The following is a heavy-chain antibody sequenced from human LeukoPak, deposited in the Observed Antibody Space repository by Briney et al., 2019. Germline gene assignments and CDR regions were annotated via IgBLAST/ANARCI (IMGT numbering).Heavy chain of an antibody. J-gene: IGHJ5*02. CDR3: ARNPIVVVPAAIPDVDP. CDR2: IAPSDSYT. V-gene: IGHV5-10-1*01. Sequence: TGESLKIPCKGSGYSFTSYWISWVRQMPGKGMEWMGRIAPSDSYTNYSPSFQGHVTISADKSISTAYLQWSSLKASDTAMYYCARNPIVVVPAAIPDVDPWGQGTLVTVSS. CDR1: GYSFTSYW. D-gene: IGHD2-2*01.